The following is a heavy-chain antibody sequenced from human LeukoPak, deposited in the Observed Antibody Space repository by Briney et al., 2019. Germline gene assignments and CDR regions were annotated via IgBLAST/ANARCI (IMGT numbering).Heavy chain of an antibody. CDR3: ARDQYGVPGGYFDV. V-gene: IGHV3-21*01. Sequence: GGSLRLSCAASGFTFSSYSMNWVRQAPGKGLEWVSYISSSSSYIYYADSVKGRFTISRDNAKNSLYLQMNSLGAEDTAVYYCARDQYGVPGGYFDVWGRGTLVTVSS. D-gene: IGHD4-17*01. CDR2: ISSSSSYI. CDR1: GFTFSSYS. J-gene: IGHJ2*01.